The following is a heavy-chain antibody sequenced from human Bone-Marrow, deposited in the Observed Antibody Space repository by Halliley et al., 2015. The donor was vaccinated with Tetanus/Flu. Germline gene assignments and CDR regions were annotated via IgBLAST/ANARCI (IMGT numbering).Heavy chain of an antibody. CDR2: IYYTGVT. CDR3: ARDRSGSPDY. D-gene: IGHD1-26*01. J-gene: IGHJ4*02. CDR1: GGSFSSYY. Sequence: LRLSCTVSGGSFSSYYWSWIRQPPGKGLEWIGYIYYTGVTNYNPSLKSRVTLSIDTSKNQFSLKLSSVTAADTAVYYCARDRSGSPDYWGQGTLVTVSS. V-gene: IGHV4-59*01.